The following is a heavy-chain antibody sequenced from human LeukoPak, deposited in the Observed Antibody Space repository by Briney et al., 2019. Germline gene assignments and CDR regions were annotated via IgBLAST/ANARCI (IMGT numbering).Heavy chain of an antibody. CDR3: ARGERHYYGSGSYYNPLAWFDP. CDR2: INHSGST. J-gene: IGHJ5*02. CDR1: GGSFSGYY. D-gene: IGHD3-10*01. Sequence: SETLSLTCAVYGGSFSGYYWSWIRQPPGKGPEWIGEINHSGSTNYNPSLKSRVTISVDTSKNQFSLKLSSVTAADTAVYYCARGERHYYGSGSYYNPLAWFDPWGQGTLVTVSS. V-gene: IGHV4-34*01.